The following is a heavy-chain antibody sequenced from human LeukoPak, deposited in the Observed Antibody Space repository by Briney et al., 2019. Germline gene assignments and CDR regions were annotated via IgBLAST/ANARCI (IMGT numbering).Heavy chain of an antibody. CDR1: GYTFTGYY. Sequence: GASVKVSCKASGYTFTGYYMHWVRQARRQGFEWMGWINPNSGGTNYAQKFQGRVTMTRDTSISTAYMELSRLRSDDTAVYYCARALFGVVGLWGQGTLVTVSS. CDR3: ARALFGVVGL. J-gene: IGHJ4*02. CDR2: INPNSGGT. D-gene: IGHD3-3*01. V-gene: IGHV1-2*02.